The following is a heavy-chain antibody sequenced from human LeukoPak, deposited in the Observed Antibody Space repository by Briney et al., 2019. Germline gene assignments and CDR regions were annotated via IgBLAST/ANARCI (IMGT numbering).Heavy chain of an antibody. CDR1: GFSLSTSGVG. V-gene: IGHV2-5*01. J-gene: IGHJ5*02. D-gene: IGHD6-19*01. Sequence: SGPTLVNPTQTLTLTCTFSGFSLSTSGVGVGWIRQPPGKALEWLALIYWNDDKRYSPSLKSRLTITKDTSKNQVVLTMTNMDPVDTATYYRAHSTVAGDENWFDPWGQGTLVTVSS. CDR2: IYWNDDK. CDR3: AHSTVAGDENWFDP.